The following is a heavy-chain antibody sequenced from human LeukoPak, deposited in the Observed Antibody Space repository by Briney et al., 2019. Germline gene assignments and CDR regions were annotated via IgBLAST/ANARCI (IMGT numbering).Heavy chain of an antibody. J-gene: IGHJ6*04. D-gene: IGHD3-9*01. CDR3: ARDILTGSPLGYYGMDV. CDR2: IYYSGST. Sequence: SETLSLTCTVSGGSISSGDYYWSWIRQPPGTGLEWIGYIYYSGSTYYNPSLKSRVTISVDTSKNQFSLKLSSVTAADTAVYYCARDILTGSPLGYYGMDVWGKGTTVTVSS. CDR1: GGSISSGDYY. V-gene: IGHV4-30-4*01.